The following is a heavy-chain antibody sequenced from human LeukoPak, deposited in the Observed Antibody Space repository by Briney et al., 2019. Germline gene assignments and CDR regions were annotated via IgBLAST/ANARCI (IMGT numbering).Heavy chain of an antibody. CDR3: ARVGITMVRGVRNWNYYSYMDV. V-gene: IGHV3-7*01. J-gene: IGHJ6*03. Sequence: GESLRLSCAASGFTFSSYWMSWVRQAPGKGLEWVANIKQDGSEKYYVDSVKGRFTISRDNAKNSLYLQMNSLRAEDTAVYYCARVGITMVRGVRNWNYYSYMDVWGKGTTVTISS. D-gene: IGHD3-10*01. CDR1: GFTFSSYW. CDR2: IKQDGSEK.